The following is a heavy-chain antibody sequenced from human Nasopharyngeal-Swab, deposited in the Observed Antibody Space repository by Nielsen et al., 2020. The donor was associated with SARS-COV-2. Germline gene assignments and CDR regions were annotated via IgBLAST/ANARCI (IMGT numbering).Heavy chain of an antibody. V-gene: IGHV1-2*06. CDR2: INPNSGGT. Sequence: ASVKVSCKASGYTFTDYYMYWVRQAPGQGLEWMGRINPNSGGTNYAQKFQGRVTMTRDTSITTAYMELSRLRSDDTAVYYCARPPSDYYDTSGFFGYWGQGTLVTVSS. J-gene: IGHJ4*02. D-gene: IGHD3-22*01. CDR1: GYTFTDYY. CDR3: ARPPSDYYDTSGFFGY.